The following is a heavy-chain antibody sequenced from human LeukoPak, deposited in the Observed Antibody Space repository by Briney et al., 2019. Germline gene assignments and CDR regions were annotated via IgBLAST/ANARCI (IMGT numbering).Heavy chain of an antibody. J-gene: IGHJ5*02. CDR3: VRAVRTGSYVNWFDP. D-gene: IGHD3-9*01. V-gene: IGHV1-2*02. Sequence: GASVKVSCKASGDTFTGYYIHWVRQAPGQGLEWMGWINPDSGATNYAQNLQGRVTITRDTSISTAYMELSRLRSDDTAVYYCVRAVRTGSYVNWFDPWGQGTLVTVSS. CDR2: INPDSGAT. CDR1: GDTFTGYY.